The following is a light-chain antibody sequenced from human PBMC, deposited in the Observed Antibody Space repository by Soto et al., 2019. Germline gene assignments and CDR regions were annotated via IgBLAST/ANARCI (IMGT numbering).Light chain of an antibody. V-gene: IGKV3-11*01. CDR1: QSVSSC. CDR2: DAS. Sequence: EVVLTQSPATLSLSPGERVTLSCRASQSVSSCLSWYQHKPGQAPRLLIYDASNSATGSPSRFSSSGSGTDFTITISILEPEDFAIYYCQHHRNLITFGQGKRLEIK. J-gene: IGKJ5*01. CDR3: QHHRNLIT.